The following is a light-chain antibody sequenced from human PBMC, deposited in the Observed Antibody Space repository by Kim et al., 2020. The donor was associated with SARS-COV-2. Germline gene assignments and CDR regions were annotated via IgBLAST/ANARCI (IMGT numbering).Light chain of an antibody. CDR2: GAS. CDR3: QQRSNWHFT. Sequence: ETVLTQSPGTLSLSPGERATLSCRASRSLSSNDLAWYQHKPGQAPRLLVYGASNRATGIPDRFSGSGSGTDFTLTIDRLEPEDFAVYYCQQRSNWHFTFGPGTKVDIK. CDR1: RSLSSND. J-gene: IGKJ3*01. V-gene: IGKV3D-20*02.